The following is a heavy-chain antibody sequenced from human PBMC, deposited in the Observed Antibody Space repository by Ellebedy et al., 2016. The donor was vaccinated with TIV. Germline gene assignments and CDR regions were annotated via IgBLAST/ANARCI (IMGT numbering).Heavy chain of an antibody. CDR2: MNPNSGNT. V-gene: IGHV1-8*02. CDR1: HYTFSSYG. J-gene: IGHJ4*02. Sequence: ASVKVSCKGSHYTFSSYGLSWVRQATGQGLEWMGWMNPNSGNTGYAQKFRGRVTMTRNTSISTAYMELNSLSSETTAVYYIARASYDSSGTVNDYWGQGTLVTVSS. CDR3: ARASYDSSGTVNDY. D-gene: IGHD3-22*01.